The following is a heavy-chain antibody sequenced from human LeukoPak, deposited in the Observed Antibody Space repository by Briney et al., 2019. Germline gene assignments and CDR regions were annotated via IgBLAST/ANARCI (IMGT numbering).Heavy chain of an antibody. CDR1: GFTFSSYW. CDR3: ARGGGLDV. CDR2: INHNGNVN. J-gene: IGHJ6*02. V-gene: IGHV3-7*03. Sequence: GGSLRLSCAASGFTFSSYWMNWARQAPGKGLEWVASINHNGNVNYYVDSVKGRFTISRDNAKNSLYLQTSNLRAEDTAVYFCARGGGLDVWGQGATVTVSS. D-gene: IGHD3-16*01.